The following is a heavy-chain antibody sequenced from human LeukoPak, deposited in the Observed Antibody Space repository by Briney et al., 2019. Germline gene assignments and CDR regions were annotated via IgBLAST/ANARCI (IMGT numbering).Heavy chain of an antibody. CDR3: AAPYSSTWFDY. Sequence: AASVKVSCKASGFTFTTRSAVRWVRQARGQRLEWIGWIVVGSDNTNYAQKFQERVTITRDMSTSTAYMELSSLRSEDTAVYYCAAPYSSTWFDYWGQGTLVTVSS. J-gene: IGHJ4*02. CDR2: IVVGSDNT. V-gene: IGHV1-58*01. D-gene: IGHD6-13*01. CDR1: GFTFTTRSA.